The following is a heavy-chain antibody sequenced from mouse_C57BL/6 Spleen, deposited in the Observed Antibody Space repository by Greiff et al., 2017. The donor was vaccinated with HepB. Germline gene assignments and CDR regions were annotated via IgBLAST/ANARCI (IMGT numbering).Heavy chain of an antibody. D-gene: IGHD2-4*01. Sequence: GGGLVQPKGSLKLSCAASGFSFNTYAMTWVRQAPGKGLEWVARIRSKSNNYATYYADSVKDRFTISRDDSESMLYLQMNNLKTEDTAMYYCVREDYDYDYYDYWGQGTTLTVSS. CDR3: VREDYDYDYYDY. V-gene: IGHV10-1*01. CDR2: IRSKSNNYAT. CDR1: GFSFNTYA. J-gene: IGHJ2*01.